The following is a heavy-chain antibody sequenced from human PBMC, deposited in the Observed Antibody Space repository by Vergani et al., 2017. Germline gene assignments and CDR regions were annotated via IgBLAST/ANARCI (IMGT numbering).Heavy chain of an antibody. CDR1: GYTFTSYG. V-gene: IGHV1-18*04. CDR3: ARDGWELDYYYYYMDV. J-gene: IGHJ6*03. Sequence: QVQLVQSGAEVKKPGASVKVSCKASGYTFTSYGISGVRQAPGQGLEWMGWIRAYNGNTNYAQKHQGRVTRTTDTSTSTAYMELRSLRSDDTAVSYCARDGWELDYYYYYMDVWGKGTTVTVSS. D-gene: IGHD1-26*01. CDR2: IRAYNGNT.